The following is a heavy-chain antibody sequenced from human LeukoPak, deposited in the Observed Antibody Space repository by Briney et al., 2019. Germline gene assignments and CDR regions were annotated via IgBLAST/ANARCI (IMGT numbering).Heavy chain of an antibody. CDR2: IGANNGHT. CDR3: ARSYFYDL. V-gene: IGHV1-18*01. J-gene: IGHJ4*02. CDR1: GYTFASYG. D-gene: IGHD3-22*01. Sequence: GASVKVSCKASGYTFASYGITWVRQAPGQGLEWMGWIGANNGHTNYAQKLQDRVTMTADTSTNTGYLELRSLTSNDTAVYYCARSYFYDLWGQGTLVTVSS.